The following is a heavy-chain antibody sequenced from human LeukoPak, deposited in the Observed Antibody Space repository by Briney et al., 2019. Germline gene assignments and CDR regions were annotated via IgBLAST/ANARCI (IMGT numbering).Heavy chain of an antibody. V-gene: IGHV3-48*03. CDR2: ISSSGSTI. J-gene: IGHJ1*01. Sequence: AGGSLRLSCAASGFTFSSYEMNWVRQAPGKGLEWVSYISSSGSTIYYADSVKGRFTISRDNAKNSLYLQMNSLRAEDTAVYYCARGGAYYYDSSGYYYFQHWGQGTLVTVSS. CDR1: GFTFSSYE. D-gene: IGHD3-22*01. CDR3: ARGGAYYYDSSGYYYFQH.